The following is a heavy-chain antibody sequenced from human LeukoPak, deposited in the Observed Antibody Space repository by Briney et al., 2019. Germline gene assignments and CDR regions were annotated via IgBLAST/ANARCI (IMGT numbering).Heavy chain of an antibody. CDR3: ASGPYGSGSYY. CDR1: GGSISSGDYY. CDR2: IYYSGTT. J-gene: IGHJ4*02. V-gene: IGHV4-30-4*01. D-gene: IGHD3-10*01. Sequence: PSQTLSLTCTVSGGSISSGDYYWSWIRQPPGKGLEWIGYIYYSGTTYYNPSLKSRVTISVDTSKNQFSLKLTSVTAADTAVYFCASGPYGSGSYYWGQGTLVTVSS.